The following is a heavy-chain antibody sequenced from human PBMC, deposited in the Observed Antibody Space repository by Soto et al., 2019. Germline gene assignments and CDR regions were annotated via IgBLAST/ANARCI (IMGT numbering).Heavy chain of an antibody. V-gene: IGHV2-5*02. CDR2: IYWDDDK. Sequence: QITLKESGPTLVKPTQTLTLTCTFSGFSLSTSGVGVGWIRQPPGKALEWLALIYWDDDKRYSPSLKSRLTITKDTSKTQVVLTMTNMDPVDTATYYCAHRRVGPTTLDYWGQGTLVTVSS. CDR3: AHRRVGPTTLDY. CDR1: GFSLSTSGVG. D-gene: IGHD1-26*01. J-gene: IGHJ4*02.